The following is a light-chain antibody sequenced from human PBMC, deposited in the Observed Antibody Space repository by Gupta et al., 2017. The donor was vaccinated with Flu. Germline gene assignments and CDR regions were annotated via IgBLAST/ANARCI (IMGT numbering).Light chain of an antibody. J-gene: IGKJ3*01. Sequence: IVMTPSPLSLPVTPGEPASISCRSSQSLLHSNRYKYLDWYLQKPGQSPQLLIYLGSNRASGVPERFSGSGSGTDFTLKISRVEAEDVGVYYCMQALQTPFTFGPGTKVELK. CDR2: LGS. CDR1: QSLLHSNRYKY. CDR3: MQALQTPFT. V-gene: IGKV2-28*01.